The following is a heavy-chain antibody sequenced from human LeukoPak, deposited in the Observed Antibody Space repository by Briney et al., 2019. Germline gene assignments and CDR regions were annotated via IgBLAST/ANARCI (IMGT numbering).Heavy chain of an antibody. V-gene: IGHV4-59*10. CDR1: GGSFSGYY. J-gene: IGHJ5*02. CDR2: IYTSGST. CDR3: ARSKVYYDFWSGFSP. D-gene: IGHD3-3*01. Sequence: PSETLSLTCAVYGGSFSGYYWSWIRQPAGKGLEWIGRIYTSGSTNYNPSLKSRVTMSVDTSKNQFSLKLSSVTAADTAVYYCARSKVYYDFWSGFSPWGQGTLVTVSS.